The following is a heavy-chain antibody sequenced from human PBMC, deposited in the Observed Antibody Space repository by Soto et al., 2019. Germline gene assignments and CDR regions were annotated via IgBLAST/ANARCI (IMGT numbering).Heavy chain of an antibody. Sequence: PSETLSLTCAVYGGSFSGYYWSWIRQPPGKGLEWIGEINHSGSTNYNPSLKSRVTISVDTSKNQFSLKLSSVTAADTAVYYCARVGYYYDSSGYGYDYWGQGTLVTVSS. CDR2: INHSGST. CDR3: ARVGYYYDSSGYGYDY. D-gene: IGHD3-22*01. J-gene: IGHJ4*02. CDR1: GGSFSGYY. V-gene: IGHV4-34*01.